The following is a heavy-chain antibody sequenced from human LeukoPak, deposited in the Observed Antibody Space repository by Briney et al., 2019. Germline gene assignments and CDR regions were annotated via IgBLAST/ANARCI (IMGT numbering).Heavy chain of an antibody. V-gene: IGHV1-2*02. D-gene: IGHD3-22*01. J-gene: IGHJ3*02. CDR2: INPNSGGT. CDR3: ARDQYYDSSGYYYGDAFDI. CDR1: GYTFTGYY. Sequence: GASVKVSCKASGYTFTGYYMHWVRRAPGQGLEWMGWINPNSGGTNYAQKFQGRVTMTRDTSISTAYMELSRLRSDDTAVYYCARDQYYDSSGYYYGDAFDIWGQGTMVTVSS.